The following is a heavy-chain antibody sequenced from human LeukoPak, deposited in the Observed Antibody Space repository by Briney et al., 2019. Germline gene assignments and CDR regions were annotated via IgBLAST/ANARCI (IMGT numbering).Heavy chain of an antibody. J-gene: IGHJ4*02. CDR2: ISAYNGNT. CDR1: GYTFTSYG. D-gene: IGHD6-13*01. V-gene: IGHV1-18*01. CDR3: AIPGIAAAGKGSFDY. Sequence: ASVKVSCKASGYTFTSYGISWVRQAPGQGLEWMGWISAYNGNTNYAQKLQGRVTMTTDTSTSTAYMELRSLRSDDTAVYYCAIPGIAAAGKGSFDYWGQGTLVTVSS.